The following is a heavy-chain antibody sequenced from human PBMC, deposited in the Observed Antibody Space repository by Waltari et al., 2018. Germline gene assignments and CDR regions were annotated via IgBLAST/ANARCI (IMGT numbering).Heavy chain of an antibody. J-gene: IGHJ4*02. V-gene: IGHV1-8*03. CDR3: ATGGSYYGTFDY. CDR2: MNPNSGNT. D-gene: IGHD1-26*01. CDR1: GYTFTGYY. Sequence: QVQLVQSGAEVKKPGASVKVSCKASGYTFTGYYMHWVRQAPGQGLEWMGWMNPNSGNTGYAQKFQGRVTITRNTSISTAYMELSSLRSEDTAVYYCATGGSYYGTFDYWGQGTLVTVSS.